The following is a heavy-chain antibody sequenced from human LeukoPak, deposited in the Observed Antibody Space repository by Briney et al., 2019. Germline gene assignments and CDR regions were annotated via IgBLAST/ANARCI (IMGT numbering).Heavy chain of an antibody. D-gene: IGHD4-23*01. J-gene: IGHJ4*02. CDR1: GFTFDGYG. CDR3: ARVLEGNPFYFDY. CDR2: IYLSGSST. Sequence: GGSLRLSCAASGFTFDGYGINWVRQAPGKGLELVSVIYLSGSSTGYADSVKGRFTISRDNAKNSLYLDMSLLRAEDTALYYCARVLEGNPFYFDYWGQGTPVTVSS. V-gene: IGHV3-20*04.